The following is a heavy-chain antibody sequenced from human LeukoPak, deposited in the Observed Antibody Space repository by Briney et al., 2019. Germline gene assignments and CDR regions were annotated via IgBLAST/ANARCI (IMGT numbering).Heavy chain of an antibody. J-gene: IGHJ4*02. CDR3: ARDRPEMATTPRGY. Sequence: GGSLRLSCAASGFTFSDYYMSWIRQAPGKGLEWVSYISSSGSTIYYADSVKGRFTISRDNAKNSLYLQMNSLRAEDTAVYYCARDRPEMATTPRGYWGQGTLVTVSS. CDR1: GFTFSDYY. D-gene: IGHD5-24*01. V-gene: IGHV3-11*01. CDR2: ISSSGSTI.